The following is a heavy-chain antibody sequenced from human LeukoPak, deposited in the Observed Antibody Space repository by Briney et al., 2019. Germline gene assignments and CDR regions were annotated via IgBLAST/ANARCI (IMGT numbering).Heavy chain of an antibody. CDR1: GGSLSDSF. CDR2: LNHNGGT. V-gene: IGHV4-34*01. D-gene: IGHD3-3*01. CDR3: ARGRFGVVD. J-gene: IGHJ4*02. Sequence: SETLSLTCGVFGGSLSDSFWSWLRQSPVKGLEWIGELNHNGGTYYNPSLKSRVTISVDRSKNQFSLKLSSVTAADTAVYYCARGRFGVVDWGQGTLVTVSS.